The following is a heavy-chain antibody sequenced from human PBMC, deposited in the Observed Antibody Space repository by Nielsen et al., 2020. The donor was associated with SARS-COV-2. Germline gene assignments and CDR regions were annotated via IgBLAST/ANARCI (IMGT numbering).Heavy chain of an antibody. CDR1: GFTFSSYA. D-gene: IGHD1-26*01. CDR2: ISYDGSNK. CDR3: ARDRRVGANQVNYYGMDV. V-gene: IGHV3-30-3*01. Sequence: GGSLRLSCAASGFTFSSYAMHWVRQAPGKGLEWVAVISYDGSNKYYADSVKGRFTISSDNSKNTLYLQMNSLRAEDTAVYYCARDRRVGANQVNYYGMDVWGQGTTVTVSS. J-gene: IGHJ6*02.